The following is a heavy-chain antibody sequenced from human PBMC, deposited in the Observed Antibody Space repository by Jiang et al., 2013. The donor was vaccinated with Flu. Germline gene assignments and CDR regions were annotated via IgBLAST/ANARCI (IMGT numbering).Heavy chain of an antibody. D-gene: IGHD3-10*01. V-gene: IGHV1-18*01. J-gene: IGHJ6*02. Sequence: GQGLEWMGWISAYNGNTNYAQKLQGRVTMTTDTSTSTAYMELRSLRSDDTAVYYCAREVRGVIINFYYGMDVWGQGTTVTVS. CDR2: ISAYNGNT. CDR3: AREVRGVIINFYYGMDV.